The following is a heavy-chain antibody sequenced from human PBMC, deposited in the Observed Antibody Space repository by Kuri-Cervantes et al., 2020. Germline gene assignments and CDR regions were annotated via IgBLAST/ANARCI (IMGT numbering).Heavy chain of an antibody. CDR2: ISSSSNTI. Sequence: GESLKISCAASGFTFSDYYMNWIRQAPGKGLEWVSYISSSSNTIYYADSVKGRFTVSRDNAKNSLYLQMNSLRAEDTAVYYCARERGSFYPSLDYWGQGTLVTVSS. CDR3: ARERGSFYPSLDY. D-gene: IGHD5/OR15-5a*01. J-gene: IGHJ4*02. V-gene: IGHV3-11*01. CDR1: GFTFSDYY.